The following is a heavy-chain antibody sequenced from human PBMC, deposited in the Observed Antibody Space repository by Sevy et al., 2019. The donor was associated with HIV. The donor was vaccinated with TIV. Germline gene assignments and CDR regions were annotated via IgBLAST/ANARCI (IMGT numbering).Heavy chain of an antibody. V-gene: IGHV3-48*01. CDR3: ARDHEFYDYGDYGPTFFPDY. Sequence: GGSLRLSCAASGFSFRSYSMNWVRQAPGKGLEWVSYIHSSSSTTYYADSVKGRFIISRDTSKNTVYLQMNSLRAEDTAVYYCARDHEFYDYGDYGPTFFPDYWGQGNLVTVSS. J-gene: IGHJ4*02. CDR1: GFSFRSYS. CDR2: IHSSSSTT. D-gene: IGHD4-17*01.